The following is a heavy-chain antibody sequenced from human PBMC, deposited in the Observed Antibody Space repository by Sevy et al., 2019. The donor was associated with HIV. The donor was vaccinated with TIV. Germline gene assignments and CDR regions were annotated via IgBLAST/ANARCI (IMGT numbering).Heavy chain of an antibody. V-gene: IGHV3-23*01. CDR3: AGRKVGDFWSGSIRGPWAGGPLFDY. D-gene: IGHD3-3*01. CDR2: ISHSGDST. CDR1: GFTFSSYA. Sequence: GGSLRLSCTSSGFTFSSYAMIWVRQAPGKGLEWVSTISHSGDSTYYADSVKGRFTISRDNSENTLYLQMNSLRVEDTALYYCAGRKVGDFWSGSIRGPWAGGPLFDYWGQGTLVTVSS. J-gene: IGHJ4*02.